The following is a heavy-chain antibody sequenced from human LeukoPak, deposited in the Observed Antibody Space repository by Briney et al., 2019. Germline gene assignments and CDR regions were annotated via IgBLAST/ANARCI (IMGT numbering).Heavy chain of an antibody. Sequence: PGGSLRLSCAASGFTFSSYWVTWVRQAPGKGLELVANIKQDGSEKYLVDSVKGRFTISRDNAQHSGYLQMNSLRAEDTAVYYWARDVGATVLENWGQGTLVTVSS. V-gene: IGHV3-7*04. CDR3: ARDVGATVLEN. CDR2: IKQDGSEK. J-gene: IGHJ4*02. CDR1: GFTFSSYW. D-gene: IGHD1-26*01.